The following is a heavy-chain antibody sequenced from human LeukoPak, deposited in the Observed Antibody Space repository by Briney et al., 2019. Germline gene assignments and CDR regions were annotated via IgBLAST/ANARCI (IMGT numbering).Heavy chain of an antibody. V-gene: IGHV1-46*01. CDR1: GYTFTSYY. CDR2: INPSGGST. D-gene: IGHD3-16*01. J-gene: IGHJ4*02. Sequence: GASVEVSCKASGYTFTSYYMHWVRQAPGQGLEWMGIINPSGGSTSYAQKFQGRVTMTRDTSTSTVYMDLSSLRSEDTAVYYCARVGPPYASPFDYWGQGTLVTVSS. CDR3: ARVGPPYASPFDY.